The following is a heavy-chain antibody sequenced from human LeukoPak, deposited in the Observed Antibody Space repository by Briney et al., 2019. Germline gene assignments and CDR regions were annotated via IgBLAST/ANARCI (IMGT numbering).Heavy chain of an antibody. CDR1: GGSISSYY. CDR3: AGLGYCSGGSCYNYYYYMDV. D-gene: IGHD2-15*01. J-gene: IGHJ6*03. Sequence: PSETLSLTCTVSGGSISSYYWSWIRQPAGKGLEWIGRIYTSGSTNYNPSLKSRVTMSVDTSKNQFSLKLSSVTAADTAVYYCAGLGYCSGGSCYNYYYYMDVWGKGTTVTISS. CDR2: IYTSGST. V-gene: IGHV4-4*07.